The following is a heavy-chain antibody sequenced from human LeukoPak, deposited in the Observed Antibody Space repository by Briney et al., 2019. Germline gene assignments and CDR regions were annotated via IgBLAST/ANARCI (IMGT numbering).Heavy chain of an antibody. D-gene: IGHD3-10*01. CDR2: IYYSGTT. CDR1: GDSINSYY. Sequence: SETLSLTCTVSGDSINSYYWSWIRQPPEKGLEWLGYIYYSGTTSYNPSLKGRVTISVDTSKTQFSLKMNSVTAADTAVYYCARLQRITMAGPDYWYFDLWGRGTLVTVSS. V-gene: IGHV4-59*01. J-gene: IGHJ2*01. CDR3: ARLQRITMAGPDYWYFDL.